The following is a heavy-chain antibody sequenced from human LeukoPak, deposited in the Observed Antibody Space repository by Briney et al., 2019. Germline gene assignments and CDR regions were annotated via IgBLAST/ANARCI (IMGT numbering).Heavy chain of an antibody. V-gene: IGHV1-3*03. J-gene: IGHJ4*02. Sequence: ASVTVSCKDSGYTFTNFAMHWVRQAPGQTIEWLAWINPANGYTRYSQQFQDRVTVTSDTSAAKAYMGLSSLRSEDKSVYYCAIRDGHTDHWGQGTLVTVSS. D-gene: IGHD5-24*01. CDR2: INPANGYT. CDR1: GYTFTNFA. CDR3: AIRDGHTDH.